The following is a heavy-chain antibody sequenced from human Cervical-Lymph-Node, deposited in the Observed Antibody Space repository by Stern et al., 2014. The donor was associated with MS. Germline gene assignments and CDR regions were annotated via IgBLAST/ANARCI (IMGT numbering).Heavy chain of an antibody. V-gene: IGHV5-51*01. CDR1: GNSFTRYW. J-gene: IGHJ4*02. CDR2: IYPGDSDT. CDR3: ARRRLLTFDY. Sequence: VQVVQSGAEEKKAGESLKGSCKGSGNSFTRYWNGVVRQMPGKELGWMGIIYPGDSDTRYSPSFQGQVTISADKSISTAYLQWSSLKASDTAMYYCARRRLLTFDYWGQGTLVTVSS. D-gene: IGHD3-9*01.